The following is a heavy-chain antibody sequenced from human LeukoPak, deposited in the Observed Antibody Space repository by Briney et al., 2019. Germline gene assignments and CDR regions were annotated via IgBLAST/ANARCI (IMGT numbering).Heavy chain of an antibody. CDR2: VNAGNGAT. CDR1: GYSFTTYA. J-gene: IGHJ4*02. D-gene: IGHD2-21*01. CDR3: ARDNRIYSPFDY. V-gene: IGHV1-3*01. Sequence: ASVKVSCKASGYSFTTYAIHWVRQAPGQRLEWMGWVNAGNGATKYSQKFQGRVTITRDTSATTAYMALSSLGSEDTAVYYCARDNRIYSPFDYWGQGTLVTVSS.